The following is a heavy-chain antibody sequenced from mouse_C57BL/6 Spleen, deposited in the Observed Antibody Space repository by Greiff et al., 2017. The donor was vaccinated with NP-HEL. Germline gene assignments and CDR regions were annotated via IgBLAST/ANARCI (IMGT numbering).Heavy chain of an antibody. CDR3: AGSGDYYYGSGY. CDR2: IYPRSGNT. D-gene: IGHD1-1*01. CDR1: GYTFTSYG. V-gene: IGHV1-81*01. J-gene: IGHJ2*01. Sequence: QVQLQQSGAELARPGASVKLSCKASGYTFTSYGISWVKQRTGQGLEWIGEIYPRSGNTYYNEKFKGKATLTADKSSSTAYMELRSLTSEDSAVYFCAGSGDYYYGSGYWGQGTTLTVSS.